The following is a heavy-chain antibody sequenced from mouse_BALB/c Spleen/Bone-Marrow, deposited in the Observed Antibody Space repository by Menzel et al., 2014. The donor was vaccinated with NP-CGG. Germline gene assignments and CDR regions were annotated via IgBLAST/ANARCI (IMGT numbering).Heavy chain of an antibody. Sequence: EVQLVESGGGLAKPGGSLQLSCAASGFTFSTYAMSWVRQTPEKRLEWVATISSSGSYTYYPDSAKGRFTISRDNAKNTLYLQMSSLRSEDTAMFYCSRLRMITTYFDVWGAGTTVTVSS. J-gene: IGHJ1*01. V-gene: IGHV5-9-3*01. CDR3: SRLRMITTYFDV. D-gene: IGHD2-4*01. CDR2: ISSSGSYT. CDR1: GFTFSTYA.